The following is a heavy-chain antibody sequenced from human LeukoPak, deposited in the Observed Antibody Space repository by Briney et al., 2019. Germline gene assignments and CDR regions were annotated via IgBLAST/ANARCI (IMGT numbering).Heavy chain of an antibody. CDR3: AREGIAVAGTTYYYYGMDV. V-gene: IGHV3-7*01. CDR2: IKQDGSEK. Sequence: GGSLRLSCAASGFTFTKYWMTWVRQAPGKGLEWVANIKQDGSEKYYVDSVKGRFTISRDNAKNSLYLQMNSLRAEDTAVYYCAREGIAVAGTTYYYYGMDVWGQGTTVTVSS. J-gene: IGHJ6*02. CDR1: GFTFTKYW. D-gene: IGHD6-19*01.